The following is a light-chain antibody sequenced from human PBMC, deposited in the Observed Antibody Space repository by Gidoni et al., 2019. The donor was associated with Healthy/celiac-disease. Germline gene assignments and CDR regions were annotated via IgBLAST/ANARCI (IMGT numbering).Light chain of an antibody. CDR2: AAS. J-gene: IGKJ1*01. V-gene: IGKV1-39*01. Sequence: QLPQSPSSLSASVGDRVTITCRASQSISSYLNWYQQKPGKAPKLLIYAASSLQSGVPSRFSGSGSGTDFTLTISRLRPEDLATYYCQQSYSTSWTFGQGTRVEIK. CDR3: QQSYSTSWT. CDR1: QSISSY.